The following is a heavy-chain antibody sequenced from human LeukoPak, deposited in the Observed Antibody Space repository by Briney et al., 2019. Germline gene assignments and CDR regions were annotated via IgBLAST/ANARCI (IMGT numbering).Heavy chain of an antibody. D-gene: IGHD6-13*01. V-gene: IGHV3-33*01. CDR1: GFTFSSYG. Sequence: PGGSLRLSCAASGFTFSSYGMHWVRQAPGKGLEWVAVIWYDGSKKYYADSVKGRFTISRDNSKNTLYLQMNSLRAEDTAVYYCTRLWAIAAAGTPHWGQGTLVTVSS. CDR2: IWYDGSKK. CDR3: TRLWAIAAAGTPH. J-gene: IGHJ4*02.